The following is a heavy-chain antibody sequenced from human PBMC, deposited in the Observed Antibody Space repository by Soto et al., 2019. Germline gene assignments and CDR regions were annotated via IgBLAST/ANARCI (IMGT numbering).Heavy chain of an antibody. CDR2: ISYDGSNK. J-gene: IGHJ6*02. Sequence: GGSLRLSCAASGFTFSSYAMHWVRQAPGKGLEWVAVISYDGSNKYYADSVKGRFTISRDNSKNTLYLQMNSLRAEDTAVYYCARELERRLRPHYYYGMDVWGQGTTVTVSS. CDR3: ARELERRLRPHYYYGMDV. CDR1: GFTFSSYA. D-gene: IGHD1-1*01. V-gene: IGHV3-30-3*01.